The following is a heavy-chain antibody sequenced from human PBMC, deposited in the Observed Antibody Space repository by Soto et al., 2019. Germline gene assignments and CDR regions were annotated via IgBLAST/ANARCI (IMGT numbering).Heavy chain of an antibody. Sequence: GGTLRLSCAASGFTFTRYSMNWVRQAPGKGLEWVSSISSTTNYIYYGDSMQGRFTISRDNAKNSLYLEMNSLRAEDTAVYYCAKDRALGWDRARYSKERRGMDVWGQGTTVTVSS. V-gene: IGHV3-21*06. J-gene: IGHJ6*02. CDR3: AKDRALGWDRARYSKERRGMDV. D-gene: IGHD2-15*01. CDR2: ISSTTNYI. CDR1: GFTFTRYS.